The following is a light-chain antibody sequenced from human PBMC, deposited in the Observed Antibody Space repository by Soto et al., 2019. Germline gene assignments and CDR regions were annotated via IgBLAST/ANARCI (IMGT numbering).Light chain of an antibody. V-gene: IGKV3-15*01. CDR2: GAS. CDR3: QQYNSYSPLT. CDR1: QSVRSN. Sequence: EIVLTQSPATLSVSPGERATLSCRASQSVRSNLAWYQQKPGQGPRLLIFGASTRATDIPARFSGSGSGTEFTLTISSLQSDDYATYYCQQYNSYSPLTFGGGTKVEIK. J-gene: IGKJ4*01.